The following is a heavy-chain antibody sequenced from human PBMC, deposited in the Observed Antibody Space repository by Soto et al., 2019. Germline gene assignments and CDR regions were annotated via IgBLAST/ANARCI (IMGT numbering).Heavy chain of an antibody. Sequence: QVQLEQSGGGVVQPGGSLRLSCVVPGPIFNGYGMHWVRQAPGKGLEWVAVIWHDGSEIYYADSVKGRFTISRDNSKNTLYLQMNSLRAEDTSVYYCARDGIGGTDFRGFLDYWGHGTLVTVSS. CDR3: ARDGIGGTDFRGFLDY. V-gene: IGHV3-33*01. D-gene: IGHD1-7*01. J-gene: IGHJ4*01. CDR2: IWHDGSEI. CDR1: GPIFNGYG.